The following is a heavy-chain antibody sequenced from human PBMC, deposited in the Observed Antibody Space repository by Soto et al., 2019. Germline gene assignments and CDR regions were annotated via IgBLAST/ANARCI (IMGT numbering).Heavy chain of an antibody. CDR1: GDTFTSYY. D-gene: IGHD2-8*01. CDR2: INPSGGST. V-gene: IGHV1-46*01. J-gene: IGHJ3*02. Sequence: VASVNGSCKAAGDTFTSYYMHWVRQVPGQGLEWMGIINPSGGSTSYAQKFQGRVTMTRDTSTSTVYMELSSLRSEDTAVYYCASESSCGGTNGVCPKDFFDISGQGTMVTVSS. CDR3: ASESSCGGTNGVCPKDFFDI.